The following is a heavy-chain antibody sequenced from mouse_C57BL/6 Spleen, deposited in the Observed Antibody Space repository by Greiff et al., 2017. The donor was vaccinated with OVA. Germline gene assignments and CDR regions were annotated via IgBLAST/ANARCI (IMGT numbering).Heavy chain of an antibody. CDR1: GYSITSGYY. J-gene: IGHJ1*03. V-gene: IGHV3-6*01. CDR2: ISYDGSN. CDR3: ARVDF. Sequence: EVHLVESGPGLVKPSQSLSLTCSVTGYSITSGYYWNWIRQFPGNKLEWMGYISYDGSNNYNPSLKNRISITRDTSKNQFFLKLNSVTTEDTATYYCARVDFWGTGTTVTVSS.